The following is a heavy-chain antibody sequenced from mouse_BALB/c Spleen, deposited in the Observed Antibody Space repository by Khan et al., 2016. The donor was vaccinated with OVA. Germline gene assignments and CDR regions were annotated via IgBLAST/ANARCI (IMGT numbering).Heavy chain of an antibody. V-gene: IGHV5-17*02. D-gene: IGHD1-1*01. CDR1: GFTFSSYG. CDR2: ISGDSNTI. J-gene: IGHJ2*01. Sequence: EVELVESGGGLVQPGGSRKLSCVASGFTFSSYGMHWVRQAPEKGLEWVAYISGDSNTIYYADTVKGRFTISRDNPKNTLFLQMTSLMSEDTAWYWCATSYLYGYYFDYWGPGTTLTVSS. CDR3: ATSYLYGYYFDY.